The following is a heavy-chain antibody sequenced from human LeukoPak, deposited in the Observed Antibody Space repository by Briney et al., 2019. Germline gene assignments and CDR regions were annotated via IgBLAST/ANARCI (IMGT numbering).Heavy chain of an antibody. J-gene: IGHJ5*02. CDR3: ARVPDDYGDSNWFDP. CDR2: IKQDGSEK. V-gene: IGHV3-7*01. CDR1: GFTFSSYW. D-gene: IGHD4-17*01. Sequence: GGSLRLSCAASGFTFSSYWMSWVRQAPGKGLEWVANIKQDGSEKYYVDSVKGRFTISRDNAKNSLYLQMNSLRAEDTAVYYCARVPDDYGDSNWFDPWGQGTLVTVSS.